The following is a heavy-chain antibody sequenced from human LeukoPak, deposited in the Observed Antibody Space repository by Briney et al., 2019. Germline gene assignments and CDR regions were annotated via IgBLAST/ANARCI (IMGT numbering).Heavy chain of an antibody. J-gene: IGHJ4*02. D-gene: IGHD6-19*01. V-gene: IGHV1-3*04. CDR1: GYTFTDYA. CDR3: ASRPGIPVAGFDY. CDR2: INTGNGDT. Sequence: ASVKVSCKASGYTFTDYAMNWVRQAPGQRLEWMGWINTGNGDTKYSQKFQGRVTITRDTSASTAYMELSSLRSEDTAVYYCASRPGIPVAGFDYWGQGTLVTVSS.